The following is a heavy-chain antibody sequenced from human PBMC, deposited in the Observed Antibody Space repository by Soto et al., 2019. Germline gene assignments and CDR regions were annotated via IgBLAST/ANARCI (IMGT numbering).Heavy chain of an antibody. Sequence: ETLSLTCTVSGGSISSYYCSWIRQAAGKGLEWIGRIDTSGTTNYNPSLRSRVTMSVDASKNQFSLNLSSVTAADTAVYFCARGPRGYVYYHGMEVWGQGTTVTVSS. J-gene: IGHJ6*02. V-gene: IGHV4-4*07. CDR3: ARGPRGYVYYHGMEV. CDR1: GGSISSYY. D-gene: IGHD3-16*01. CDR2: IDTSGTT.